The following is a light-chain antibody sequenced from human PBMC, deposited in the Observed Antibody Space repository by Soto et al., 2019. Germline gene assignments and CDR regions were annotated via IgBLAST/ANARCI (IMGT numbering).Light chain of an antibody. Sequence: QAVVTQPPSVSGAPGQRVTISCTGSSSNIGAGYDVHWYQQLPGTAPKLLIYDNNNRPSGVPDRFSGSKSGTSASLAITGLQAEDEADYYCQSYDSSLSVLYVFGTGTKVTVL. CDR1: SSNIGAGYD. CDR2: DNN. V-gene: IGLV1-40*01. CDR3: QSYDSSLSVLYV. J-gene: IGLJ1*01.